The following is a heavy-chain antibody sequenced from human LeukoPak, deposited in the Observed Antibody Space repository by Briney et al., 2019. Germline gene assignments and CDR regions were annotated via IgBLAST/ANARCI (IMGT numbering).Heavy chain of an antibody. CDR3: ARVPKYFDL. CDR2: INHSRST. Sequence: PSETLSLTCAVYGGSFSGFYWTWIRQPPGKGLEWIGQINHSRSTHYNPSLKSRVTISVDTSKNQFSLKLSSVTAADTAVYYCARVPKYFDLWGRGTLVTVPS. CDR1: GGSFSGFY. V-gene: IGHV4-34*01. J-gene: IGHJ2*01.